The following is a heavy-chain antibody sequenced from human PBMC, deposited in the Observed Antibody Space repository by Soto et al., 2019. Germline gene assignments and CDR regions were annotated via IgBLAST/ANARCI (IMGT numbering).Heavy chain of an antibody. Sequence: QVQLQESGPGLVKPSETLSLTCTVSGGSSKSDYWNWIRQPPGKGLEWIGFIYFSGSTNYNPSLKSRVTISVDTSKSQFSLKLSSVTAADTAVYYCARGGDYGGRYWYFDLWGRGTLVTVSS. D-gene: IGHD4-17*01. J-gene: IGHJ2*01. CDR2: IYFSGST. CDR3: ARGGDYGGRYWYFDL. CDR1: GGSSKSDY. V-gene: IGHV4-59*01.